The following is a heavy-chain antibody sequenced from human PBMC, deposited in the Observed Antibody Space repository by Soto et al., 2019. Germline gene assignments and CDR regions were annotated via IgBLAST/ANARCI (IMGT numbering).Heavy chain of an antibody. J-gene: IGHJ4*02. CDR2: IIPLLDMS. Sequence: QVQLVQSGSEVKKPGSSVKVSCQASGGTFNSYTISWVRQAPGQGLEWMGRIIPLLDMSNYAQKFQDRVTITADKSTRTAYMEMSSLRSEDTAVYYCAVLLHHFNSWGQGTLVSVSS. CDR1: GGTFNSYT. V-gene: IGHV1-69*02. D-gene: IGHD2-15*01. CDR3: AVLLHHFNS.